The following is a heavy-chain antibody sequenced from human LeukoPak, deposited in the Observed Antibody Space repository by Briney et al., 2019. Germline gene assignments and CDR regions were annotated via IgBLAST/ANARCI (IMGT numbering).Heavy chain of an antibody. Sequence: GGSLRLSCAASGFTFSSYGMHWVRQAPGKGLEWVAVISHDGNNQHYADSVKGRFTISRETSKNRLYLQMNSLRAEDTAVYYCAKDKGEEWLVYNFDYWGQGTLVTVSP. CDR2: ISHDGNNQ. D-gene: IGHD6-19*01. CDR3: AKDKGEEWLVYNFDY. J-gene: IGHJ4*02. V-gene: IGHV3-30*18. CDR1: GFTFSSYG.